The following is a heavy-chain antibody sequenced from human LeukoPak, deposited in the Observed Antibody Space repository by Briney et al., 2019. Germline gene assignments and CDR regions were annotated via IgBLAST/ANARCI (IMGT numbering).Heavy chain of an antibody. V-gene: IGHV3-30*03. D-gene: IGHD1-26*01. CDR2: ISYDGSNK. CDR1: GFTFSSYG. CDR3: ASLVGATRPAFDY. J-gene: IGHJ4*02. Sequence: GGSLRLSCAASGFTFSSYGMHWVRQAPGKGLEWVAVISYDGSNKYYADSVKGRFTISRDNSKNTLYLQMNSLRAEDTAVYYCASLVGATRPAFDYWGQGTLVTVSS.